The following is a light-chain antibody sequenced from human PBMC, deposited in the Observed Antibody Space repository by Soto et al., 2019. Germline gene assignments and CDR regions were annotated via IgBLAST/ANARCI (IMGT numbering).Light chain of an antibody. J-gene: IGLJ3*02. Sequence: QPVLTQSPSASASLGASVKLTCTLSGGHSSYAIAWHQQQPEKGPRYLMKIASDGSHSKGDGIPDRFSGSSSGAERYLTISSLQSEDEADYYCQTWGTGNWVFGGGTKLTVL. CDR3: QTWGTGNWV. V-gene: IGLV4-69*01. CDR2: IASDGSH. CDR1: GGHSSYA.